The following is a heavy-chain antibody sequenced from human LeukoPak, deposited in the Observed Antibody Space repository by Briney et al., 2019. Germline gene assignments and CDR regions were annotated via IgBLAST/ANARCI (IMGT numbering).Heavy chain of an antibody. CDR3: ARRYYDSSGYLSNGAFDI. D-gene: IGHD3-22*01. Sequence: ASVTVSCKASGYTFTGYYMHWVRQAPGQGLEWMGWISAYNGNTNYAQKLQGRVTMTTDTSTSTAYMELRSLRSDDTAVYYCARRYYDSSGYLSNGAFDIWGQGTMVTVSS. V-gene: IGHV1-18*04. J-gene: IGHJ3*02. CDR2: ISAYNGNT. CDR1: GYTFTGYY.